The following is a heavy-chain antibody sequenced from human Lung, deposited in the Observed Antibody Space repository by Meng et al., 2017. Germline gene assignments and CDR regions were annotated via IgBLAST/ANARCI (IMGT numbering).Heavy chain of an antibody. V-gene: IGHV4-34*01. J-gene: IGHJ4*02. CDR1: CGSFSDYY. CDR3: ARGPTTMAHDFDY. Sequence: QVQLQQGGAGLLEPAETLSLACVVSCGSFSDYYWSWIRQRPGKGLELIGEINHSGSTNYNPSLESRATISVDTSQNNLSLKLSSVTAADSAVYYCARGPTTMAHDFDYWGQGTLVTVSS. D-gene: IGHD4-11*01. CDR2: INHSGST.